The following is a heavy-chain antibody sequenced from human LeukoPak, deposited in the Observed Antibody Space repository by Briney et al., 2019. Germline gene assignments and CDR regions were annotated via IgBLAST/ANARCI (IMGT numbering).Heavy chain of an antibody. V-gene: IGHV1-2*06. CDR1: GYTFTGYY. Sequence: ASVKVSCXASGYTFTGYYMHWERQAPGQGLEWMGRINPNSGGTNYAQKFQGRVTMTRDTSISTAYMELSRLTSDDTAVYYCAPGPGWFDPWGQGTLVTVSS. J-gene: IGHJ5*02. CDR3: APGPGWFDP. D-gene: IGHD7-27*01. CDR2: INPNSGGT.